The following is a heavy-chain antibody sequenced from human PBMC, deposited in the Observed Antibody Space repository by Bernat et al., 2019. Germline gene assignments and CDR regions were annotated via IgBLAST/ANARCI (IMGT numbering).Heavy chain of an antibody. Sequence: QVTLRESGPALVKPTQTLTLTCTFSGFSLSTSGMCVSWIRQPPGKALEWLARIDWDDDKYYSTSLKTRLTISKDTSKNQVVLTMTNMDPVDTATYYCARIRGIAAAGNYYYGMDVWGQGTTVTVSS. CDR1: GFSLSTSGMC. V-gene: IGHV2-70*15. J-gene: IGHJ6*02. CDR3: ARIRGIAAAGNYYYGMDV. D-gene: IGHD6-13*01. CDR2: IDWDDDK.